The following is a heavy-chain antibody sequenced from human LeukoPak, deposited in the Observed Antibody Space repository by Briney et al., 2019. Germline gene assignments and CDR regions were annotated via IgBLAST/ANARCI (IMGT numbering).Heavy chain of an antibody. D-gene: IGHD3-3*01. CDR3: ADYDVSSGRPLDP. Sequence: PETLSLTCTVSGGFVTSNDFYWGWIRQPPGGGLEWIGAAFYSGSTYYNPSLKSRATISVDTSKNQFSLKLTSVTAADTAVYYCADYDVSSGRPLDPWGQGTLVTVSS. CDR2: AFYSGST. V-gene: IGHV4-39*01. CDR1: GGFVTSNDFY. J-gene: IGHJ5*02.